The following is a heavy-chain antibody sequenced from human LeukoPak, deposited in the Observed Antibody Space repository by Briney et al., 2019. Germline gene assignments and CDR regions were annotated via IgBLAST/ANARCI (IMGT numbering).Heavy chain of an antibody. D-gene: IGHD3-22*01. CDR3: ARGPNPNYYDSSGYTPLGY. CDR1: GGTFSSYA. Sequence: SVKVSCKASGGTFSSYAISWVRQAPGQGLEWMGRIIPILGIANYAQKFRGRVTITADKSTSTAYMELSSLRSEDTAVYYCARGPNPNYYDSSGYTPLGYWGQGTLVTVSS. V-gene: IGHV1-69*04. J-gene: IGHJ4*02. CDR2: IIPILGIA.